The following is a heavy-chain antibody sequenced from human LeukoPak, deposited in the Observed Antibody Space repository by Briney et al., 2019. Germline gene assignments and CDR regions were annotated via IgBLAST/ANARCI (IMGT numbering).Heavy chain of an antibody. Sequence: SETLSLTCAVYGGSFSGYYWSWIRQPPGKGLEWIGEINHSGSTNYNPSLKSRVTISVDTSKNQFSLKLSSVTAADTAVYYCARRYNWNPGGGGWFDPWGQGTLVTVSS. J-gene: IGHJ5*02. CDR3: ARRYNWNPGGGGWFDP. V-gene: IGHV4-34*01. D-gene: IGHD1-20*01. CDR2: INHSGST. CDR1: GGSFSGYY.